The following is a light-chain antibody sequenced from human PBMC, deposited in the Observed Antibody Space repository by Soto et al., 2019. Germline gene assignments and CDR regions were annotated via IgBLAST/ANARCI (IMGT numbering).Light chain of an antibody. CDR1: SSDVGNYIF. CDR2: DIN. Sequence: QSALTQPASVSGSPGQSITISCTGTSSDVGNYIFVSWYRQHPGKAPKLMIYDINNRPSGVSNRFSGSKSGNTASLTIPGLQAEDEADYYCVSYTTSASYVFGTGTKVTAL. CDR3: VSYTTSASYV. V-gene: IGLV2-14*01. J-gene: IGLJ1*01.